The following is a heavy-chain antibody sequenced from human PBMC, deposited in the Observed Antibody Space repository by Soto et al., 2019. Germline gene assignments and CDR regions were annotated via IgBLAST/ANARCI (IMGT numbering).Heavy chain of an antibody. V-gene: IGHV1-24*01. CDR3: ATATGYSGYDGNFFDY. CDR2: FDPEDGET. D-gene: IGHD5-12*01. Sequence: ASVKVSCKVSGYTLTELSMHWVRQAPGKGLEWMGGFDPEDGETIYAQKFQGRVTMTEDTSTDTAYMELSSLRSEDTAVYYCATATGYSGYDGNFFDYWGQGTLVTVSS. J-gene: IGHJ4*02. CDR1: GYTLTELS.